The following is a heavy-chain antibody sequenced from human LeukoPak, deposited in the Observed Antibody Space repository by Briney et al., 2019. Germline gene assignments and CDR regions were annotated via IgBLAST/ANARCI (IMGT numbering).Heavy chain of an antibody. Sequence: ASVKVSCKASGGTFSSYAISWVRQAPGQGLEWMGWINTNTGNPTYAQGFTGRFVFSLDTSVSTVYLQITSLKAEDTAVYYCARDPPYNDFWSDYTIFDSWGQGTLVTVSS. CDR3: ARDPPYNDFWSDYTIFDS. D-gene: IGHD3-3*01. CDR2: INTNTGNP. V-gene: IGHV7-4-1*02. CDR1: GGTFSSYA. J-gene: IGHJ5*01.